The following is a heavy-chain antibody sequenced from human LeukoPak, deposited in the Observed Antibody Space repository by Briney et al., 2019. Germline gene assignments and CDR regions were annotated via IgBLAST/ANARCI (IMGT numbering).Heavy chain of an antibody. D-gene: IGHD3-3*01. Sequence: GGSLRLSCAASGFTFSSYAMSWVRQAPGKGLEWVSAISGSGGSTYYADSVKGRFTISRDNSKNTLYLQMNSLRAEDTAVYYCAKSAIFGVVSAGNWFDPWGQGTLVTVSS. CDR2: ISGSGGST. CDR3: AKSAIFGVVSAGNWFDP. J-gene: IGHJ5*02. CDR1: GFTFSSYA. V-gene: IGHV3-23*01.